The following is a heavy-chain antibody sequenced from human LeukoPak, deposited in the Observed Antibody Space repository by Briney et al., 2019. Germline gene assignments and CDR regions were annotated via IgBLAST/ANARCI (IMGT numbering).Heavy chain of an antibody. CDR3: ARQGIAARRGYFQH. CDR2: INHSGST. Sequence: SETLSLTCAVYGGSFSGYYWSWIRQPPGKGLEWIGEINHSGSTNYNPSLKSRVTISVDTSKNQFSLKLSSVTAADTAVYYCARQGIAARRGYFQHWGQGTLVTVSS. CDR1: GGSFSGYY. J-gene: IGHJ1*01. D-gene: IGHD6-6*01. V-gene: IGHV4-34*01.